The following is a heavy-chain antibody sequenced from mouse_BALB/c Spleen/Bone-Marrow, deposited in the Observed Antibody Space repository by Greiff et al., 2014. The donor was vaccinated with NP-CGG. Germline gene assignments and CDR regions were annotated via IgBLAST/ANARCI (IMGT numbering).Heavy chain of an antibody. D-gene: IGHD4-1*01. J-gene: IGHJ2*01. Sequence: VQLTESGGGLVQPGGSRKLSCAASGFIFSSFGMHWVRQAPEKGLEWVAYISSGSSTIFYADTVKGRFPISRDNPRNTLFLQMTSRRTEDAAMYYCTRGGNWDDFDYWGQGTTLTVSS. CDR2: ISSGSSTI. V-gene: IGHV5-17*02. CDR1: GFIFSSFG. CDR3: TRGGNWDDFDY.